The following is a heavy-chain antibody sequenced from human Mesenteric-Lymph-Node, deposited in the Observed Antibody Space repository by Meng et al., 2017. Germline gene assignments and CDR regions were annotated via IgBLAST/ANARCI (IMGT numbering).Heavy chain of an antibody. V-gene: IGHV3-72*01. CDR2: CRTKTNSYST. J-gene: IGHJ4*01. D-gene: IGHD6-19*01. CDR3: GRVAGSSGSSLDY. Sequence: GGSLRLSCAASGFTFSDHYMDWVRQAPGKGLEWVCRCRTKTNSYSTDYAASVKGRFSVSRDDSKNSLYLQMNSLKVEDTAVYFCGRVAGSSGSSLDYWGHGTLVTVAS. CDR1: GFTFSDHY.